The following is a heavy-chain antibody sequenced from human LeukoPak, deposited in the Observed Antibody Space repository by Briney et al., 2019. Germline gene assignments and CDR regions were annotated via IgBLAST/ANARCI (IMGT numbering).Heavy chain of an antibody. CDR2: ISAYNGNT. CDR1: GYTFTIYG. CDR3: ARSEDYDSSPSFDY. Sequence: ASVKVSFKAAGYTFTIYGISWVRQAPGQGVEWMGWISAYNGNTNYAQKLQGRVTMTTDTSTSTAYMELRSLRSDDTAVYYCARSEDYDSSPSFDYWGQGTLVTVSS. V-gene: IGHV1-18*01. J-gene: IGHJ4*02. D-gene: IGHD3-22*01.